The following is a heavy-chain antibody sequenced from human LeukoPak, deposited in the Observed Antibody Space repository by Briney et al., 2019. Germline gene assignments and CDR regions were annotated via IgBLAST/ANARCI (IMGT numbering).Heavy chain of an antibody. CDR2: IIPIFGTA. CDR1: GGTFSSYA. CDR3: ARDSDYGDYFYYYYMDV. D-gene: IGHD4-17*01. J-gene: IGHJ6*03. Sequence: SVKVSCKASGGTFSSYAISWVRQAPGQGLEWMGGIIPIFGTANYAQKFQGRVTITADKSTSTAYMELSSLRSEDTAVYYCARDSDYGDYFYYYYMDVWGKGTTVTVSS. V-gene: IGHV1-69*06.